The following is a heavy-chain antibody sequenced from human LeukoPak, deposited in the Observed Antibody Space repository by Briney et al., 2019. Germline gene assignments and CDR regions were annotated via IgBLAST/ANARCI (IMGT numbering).Heavy chain of an antibody. J-gene: IGHJ6*03. Sequence: SETLSLTCTVSGGSISSYYWSWIRQPPGKGLEWIGYIYYSGSTNYNPSLKSRVTISVDTSKNQFSLKLSSVTAADTAVYYCARRNPITMVRGVMAYYYYYYMDVWGKGTTVTISS. CDR1: GGSISSYY. V-gene: IGHV4-59*12. CDR3: ARRNPITMVRGVMAYYYYYYMDV. D-gene: IGHD3-10*01. CDR2: IYYSGST.